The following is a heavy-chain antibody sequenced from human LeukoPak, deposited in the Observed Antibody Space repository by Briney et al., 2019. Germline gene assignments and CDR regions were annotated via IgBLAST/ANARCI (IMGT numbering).Heavy chain of an antibody. Sequence: ASVKVSCKASGYTFTSYDINWVRQATGQGLEWMGWMNPNSGNTGYAQKFQGRVTMTRNTSISTAYMELSSLRSEDTAVYYCARGTHWSNWFDPWGQGTLVTVSS. D-gene: IGHD2-8*02. CDR3: ARGTHWSNWFDP. CDR1: GYTFTSYD. CDR2: MNPNSGNT. J-gene: IGHJ5*02. V-gene: IGHV1-8*01.